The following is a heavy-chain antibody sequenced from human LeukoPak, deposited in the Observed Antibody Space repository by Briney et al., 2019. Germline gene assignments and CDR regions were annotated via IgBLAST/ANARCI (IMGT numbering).Heavy chain of an antibody. J-gene: IGHJ4*02. Sequence: PGGSLRLSCAASGFTVSNNYMSWVRQAPGKGLEWVSVIYSGGSTYYADSVKGRFTISRDKSKNTLYLQMNSLRAEDTAVYYCARVPNYDFWSGYLDYWGQGTLVTVSP. CDR2: IYSGGST. CDR3: ARVPNYDFWSGYLDY. D-gene: IGHD3-3*01. V-gene: IGHV3-66*02. CDR1: GFTVSNNY.